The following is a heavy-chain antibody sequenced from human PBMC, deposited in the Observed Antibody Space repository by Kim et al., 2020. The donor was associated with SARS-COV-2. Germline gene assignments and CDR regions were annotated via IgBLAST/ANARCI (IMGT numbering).Heavy chain of an antibody. V-gene: IGHV3-53*01. J-gene: IGHJ4*02. D-gene: IGHD5-12*01. CDR3: ATERWLKY. CDR2: LYSGDTT. CDR1: GFLVSNTY. Sequence: GGSLRLSCAASGFLVSNTYMSWVRQAPGKGLEWVSVLYSGDTTYYADSVKGRFSISRDNSKNTLYLQMNSLRAEDTAVYYCATERWLKYWGRGTLVTVSS.